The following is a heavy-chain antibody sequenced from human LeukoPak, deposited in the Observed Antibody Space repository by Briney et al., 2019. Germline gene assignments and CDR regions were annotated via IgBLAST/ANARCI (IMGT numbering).Heavy chain of an antibody. CDR1: GFPFSSFS. Sequence: GGSLRLSCAASGFPFSSFSMNCVRQAPGKGLEWVSYISSSSSTIYYADSVKGRFTVSRDNAKNSLYLQMNSLRDDDTAVYYCARDLISGHYTFDYWGQGTLVTVSS. CDR3: ARDLISGHYTFDY. V-gene: IGHV3-48*02. D-gene: IGHD1-26*01. J-gene: IGHJ4*02. CDR2: ISSSSSTI.